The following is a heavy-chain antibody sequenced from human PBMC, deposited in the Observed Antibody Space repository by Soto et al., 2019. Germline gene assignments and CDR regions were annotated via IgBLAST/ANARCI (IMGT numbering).Heavy chain of an antibody. CDR3: ARRQIPGGMVSAPMDY. CDR2: ISYDGSNK. CDR1: GFTFSSYG. V-gene: IGHV3-30*03. D-gene: IGHD2-15*01. J-gene: IGHJ4*02. Sequence: GGSLRLSCAASGFTFSSYGMHWVRQAPGKGLEWVAVISYDGSNKYYADSVKGRFTISRDNSKNTLYLQMNSLRAEDTAVYYCARRQIPGGMVSAPMDYWGQGTLVTVSS.